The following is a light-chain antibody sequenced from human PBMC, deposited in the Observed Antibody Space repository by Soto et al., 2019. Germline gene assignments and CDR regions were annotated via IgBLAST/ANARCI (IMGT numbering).Light chain of an antibody. V-gene: IGKV1-27*01. Sequence: IQMTQSPSSLSASVGDRVTITCRASQDIGIYLAWYQQRPGTVPKLLIYSTSTLQSGVPSRFSGSGSGTDFTLTISSLQPEDVAAYYCQRYNSVPVTFGQGTKLEIK. CDR1: QDIGIY. CDR2: STS. J-gene: IGKJ5*01. CDR3: QRYNSVPVT.